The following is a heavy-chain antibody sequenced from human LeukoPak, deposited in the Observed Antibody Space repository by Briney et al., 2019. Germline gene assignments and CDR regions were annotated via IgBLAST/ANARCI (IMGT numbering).Heavy chain of an antibody. Sequence: SETLSLTCTVSGGSISSGGYYWSWIRQHPGKGLEWIGYIYYSGSTYYNPSLKSRVTISVDTSKNQFSLKLSSVTAADTAVYYCARVSLIVVVPAAHYGMDVWGQGTTVTVSS. V-gene: IGHV4-31*03. CDR1: GGSISSGGYY. D-gene: IGHD2-2*01. J-gene: IGHJ6*02. CDR2: IYYSGST. CDR3: ARVSLIVVVPAAHYGMDV.